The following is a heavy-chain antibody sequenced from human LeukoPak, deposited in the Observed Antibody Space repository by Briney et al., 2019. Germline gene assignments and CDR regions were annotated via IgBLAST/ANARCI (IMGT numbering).Heavy chain of an antibody. J-gene: IGHJ4*02. V-gene: IGHV3-21*01. D-gene: IGHD5-12*01. Sequence: GGSLRLSCAASGFTFSSYSMNWVRQAPGKGLEWISSISSSSSYIYYADSVKGRFTISRDNAKNSLYLQMNSLRAEDTAVYYCASGYDYGAYFDYWGQGTLVTVSS. CDR1: GFTFSSYS. CDR3: ASGYDYGAYFDY. CDR2: ISSSSSYI.